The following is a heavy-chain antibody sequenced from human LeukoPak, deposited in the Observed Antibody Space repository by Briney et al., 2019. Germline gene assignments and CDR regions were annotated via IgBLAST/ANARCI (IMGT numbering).Heavy chain of an antibody. CDR2: IIPIFGTA. D-gene: IGHD3-10*01. J-gene: IGHJ5*02. CDR3: DRAKSYYYGSGSYDSWYDP. CDR1: GGSFSSYD. V-gene: IGHV1-69*01. Sequence: TVTVTCKVSGGSFSSYDFSWVRQAPGQGLEWIGGIIPIFGTANYAQKLQGRVTITADESTSTDYMKLSSLRSEDTAVYFCDRAKSYYYGSGSYDSWYDPWGQGTLVTVSS.